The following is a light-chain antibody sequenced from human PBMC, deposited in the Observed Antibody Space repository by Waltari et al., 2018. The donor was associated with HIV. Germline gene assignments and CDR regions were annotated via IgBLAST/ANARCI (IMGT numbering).Light chain of an antibody. Sequence: QSALTQPASVSGSPGQSITISCTGTRTDIGAYKYVSWYQQFPGKAPKVIIYEVSNRPSGISNRFSGSKSGTTASLLISGLQPEDEADYYCHSFTSDSDFGIFGGGTKLTVL. CDR2: EVS. CDR3: HSFTSDSDFGI. J-gene: IGLJ2*01. V-gene: IGLV2-14*01. CDR1: RTDIGAYKY.